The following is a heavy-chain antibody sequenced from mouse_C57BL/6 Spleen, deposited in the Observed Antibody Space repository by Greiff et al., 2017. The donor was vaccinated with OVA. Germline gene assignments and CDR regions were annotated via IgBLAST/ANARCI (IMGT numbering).Heavy chain of an antibody. Sequence: QVQLQQSGPELVKPGASVKISCKASGYTFTDYYINWVKQRPGKGLEWIGWIYPGSGNTKYNEKFKGKATLTVDTSSSTAYMQLSSLTSEDSAVYFCARFHPPLLPWDYWGQGTTLTVSS. V-gene: IGHV1-84*01. J-gene: IGHJ2*01. CDR1: GYTFTDYY. CDR2: IYPGSGNT. CDR3: ARFHPPLLPWDY. D-gene: IGHD1-1*01.